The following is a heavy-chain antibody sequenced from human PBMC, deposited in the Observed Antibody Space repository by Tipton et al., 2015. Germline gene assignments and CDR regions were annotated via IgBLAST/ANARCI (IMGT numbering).Heavy chain of an antibody. Sequence: TLSLTCAVSGGSISSTMWWSWVRQPPGKGLEWIGEIYHTGYTNYNPSLKSRVTISVDTSKNQFSLKLSSVTAADTAVYYCAEGGSYDALTIWGQGTMVTVSS. D-gene: IGHD1-26*01. CDR2: IYHTGYT. CDR3: AEGGSYDALTI. CDR1: GGSISSTMW. V-gene: IGHV4-4*02. J-gene: IGHJ3*02.